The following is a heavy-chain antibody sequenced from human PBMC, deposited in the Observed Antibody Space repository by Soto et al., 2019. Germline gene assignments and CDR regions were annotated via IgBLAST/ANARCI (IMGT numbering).Heavy chain of an antibody. Sequence: ASVKVSCKASGYSFTDHYIHWVRQAPGQGLEWMGWVNPNTGGTNYAQRFHGRVTMTRDTSITTAYMELSSLRSDDTALFYCATLDSGGYCGNALDIWGQGTMVTVSS. CDR1: GYSFTDHY. J-gene: IGHJ3*02. V-gene: IGHV1-2*02. CDR3: ATLDSGGYCGNALDI. D-gene: IGHD2-21*01. CDR2: VNPNTGGT.